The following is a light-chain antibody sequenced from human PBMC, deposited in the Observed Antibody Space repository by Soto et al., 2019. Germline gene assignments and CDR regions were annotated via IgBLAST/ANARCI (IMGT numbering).Light chain of an antibody. V-gene: IGKV3-15*01. CDR1: QSVGDN. Sequence: VMTQSPATLSVSPGERVTLSCRSSQSVGDNLAWFQQKPGQGPRLVIYGASTRATGIPVRFSGRGSETDFTLTISSLRSDDSAVYLCQQYNNWPISSGQGIRLEI. J-gene: IGKJ5*01. CDR2: GAS. CDR3: QQYNNWPIS.